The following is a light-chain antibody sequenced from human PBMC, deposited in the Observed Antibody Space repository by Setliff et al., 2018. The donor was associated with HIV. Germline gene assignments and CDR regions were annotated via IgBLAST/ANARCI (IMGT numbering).Light chain of an antibody. CDR1: SSDVGAYNY. J-gene: IGLJ1*01. V-gene: IGLV2-14*01. Sequence: SALTQPASVSGSPGQSITISCTGTSSDVGAYNYVSWYQQHPGKAPKLMVYDVSQRPSGVSNRFSGSKSGNTASLTISGLQAEDEADYYCSSYTSSTTYVFGPGTKVTVL. CDR3: SSYTSSTTYV. CDR2: DVS.